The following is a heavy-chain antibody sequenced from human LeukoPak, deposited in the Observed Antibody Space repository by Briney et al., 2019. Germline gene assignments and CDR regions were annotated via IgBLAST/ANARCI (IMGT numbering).Heavy chain of an antibody. V-gene: IGHV4-39*01. CDR3: ARPFDGLFDY. D-gene: IGHD3-9*01. CDR2: IYYSGST. J-gene: IGHJ4*02. CDR1: GGSISSYY. Sequence: SETLSLTCTVSGGSISSYYWGWIRQPPGKGLEWIGSIYYSGSTYYNPSLEGRVTISVDTSKNQFSLKLSSVTAADTAVYYCARPFDGLFDYWGQGTLVTVSS.